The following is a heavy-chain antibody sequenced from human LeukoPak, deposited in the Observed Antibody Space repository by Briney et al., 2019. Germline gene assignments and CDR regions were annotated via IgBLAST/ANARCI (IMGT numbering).Heavy chain of an antibody. CDR2: IYPGDSDT. J-gene: IGHJ5*02. CDR3: ARYSSSWYLQPTPSSWFDP. D-gene: IGHD6-13*01. V-gene: IGHV5-51*01. Sequence: GESLKISCKGSGYSFTSYWIGWVRQMPGKGLEWMGIIYPGDSDTRYSPSFQGQVTISADKSISTAYLQWSSLKASDTAMYYCARYSSSWYLQPTPSSWFDPWGQGTLLT. CDR1: GYSFTSYW.